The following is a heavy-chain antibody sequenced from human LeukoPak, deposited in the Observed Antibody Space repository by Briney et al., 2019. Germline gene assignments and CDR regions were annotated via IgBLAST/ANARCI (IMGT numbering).Heavy chain of an antibody. V-gene: IGHV3-23*01. D-gene: IGHD4-17*01. CDR3: ARDPDYGDSNSYWYFDL. Sequence: GGSLRLSCAASGFTFSSYAMSWVRQAPGKGLEWVSAISGSGGSTYYADSVKGRLTISRDNSKNTLYLQMNSRRAEDTAVYYCARDPDYGDSNSYWYFDLWGRGTLVTVSS. CDR2: ISGSGGST. CDR1: GFTFSSYA. J-gene: IGHJ2*01.